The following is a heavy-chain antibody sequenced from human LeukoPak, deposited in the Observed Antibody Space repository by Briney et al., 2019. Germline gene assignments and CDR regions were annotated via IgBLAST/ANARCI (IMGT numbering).Heavy chain of an antibody. CDR2: INPNSGGT. V-gene: IGHV1-2*02. D-gene: IGHD2/OR15-2a*01. Sequence: ASVKVSCKASAYTFTGYYMHWVRQAPGQGLEWMGCINPNSGGTNYAQKFQGRVTMTRDTSISTAYMELSSLISNDTAVYYCARAVTTYYFDSWGQGTLVTVSS. CDR1: AYTFTGYY. J-gene: IGHJ4*02. CDR3: ARAVTTYYFDS.